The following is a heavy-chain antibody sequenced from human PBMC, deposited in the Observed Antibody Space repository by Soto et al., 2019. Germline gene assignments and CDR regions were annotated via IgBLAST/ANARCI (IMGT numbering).Heavy chain of an antibody. J-gene: IGHJ4*02. CDR2: ISYDGSNK. D-gene: IGHD3-22*01. CDR3: AKFPFAYYDSSGHPDY. Sequence: GGSLRLSCAASGFTFSSYAMHWVRQAPGKGLEWVAVISYDGSNKYYADSVKGRFTISRDNSKDTLYLQMNSLRADDTAVYYCAKFPFAYYDSSGHPDYWGQGTLVTVSS. CDR1: GFTFSSYA. V-gene: IGHV3-30-3*02.